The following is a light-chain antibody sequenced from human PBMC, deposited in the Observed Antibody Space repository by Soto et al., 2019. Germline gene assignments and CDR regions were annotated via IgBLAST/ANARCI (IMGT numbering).Light chain of an antibody. CDR2: DAS. J-gene: IGKJ1*01. V-gene: IGKV1-5*02. Sequence: IQMTQSPSTLSGSVGDRVTIICRASQTIGSWLAWYQQKPGKAPKLLIYDASSLESGVPPRFSGSGSGTEFTLTISSLQPDDFATYYCQQYNSLTFGQGTKVDIK. CDR1: QTIGSW. CDR3: QQYNSLT.